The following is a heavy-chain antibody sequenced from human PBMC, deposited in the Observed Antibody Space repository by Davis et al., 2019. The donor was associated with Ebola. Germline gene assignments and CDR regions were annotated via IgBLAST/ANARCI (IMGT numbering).Heavy chain of an antibody. Sequence: GESLKISCAASGFTFSSYSMNWVRQAPGKGLEWVSYISSSSSTIYYADSVKGRFTISRDNAKNTAYLQMNSLKTEDTAVYYCTKNGERGVDYWGQGTLVTVSS. D-gene: IGHD3-10*01. CDR3: TKNGERGVDY. V-gene: IGHV3-48*04. J-gene: IGHJ4*02. CDR2: ISSSSSTI. CDR1: GFTFSSYS.